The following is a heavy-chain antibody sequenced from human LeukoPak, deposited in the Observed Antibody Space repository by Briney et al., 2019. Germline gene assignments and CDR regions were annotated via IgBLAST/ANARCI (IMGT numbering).Heavy chain of an antibody. CDR3: ARVNINNWHSCDY. CDR1: GGSISSYY. D-gene: IGHD1-1*01. Sequence: SETLSLTCTVSGGSISSYYWSWIRQPPGKGLEWIGYIYYSGSIKYNPSLKSRVTMSVDTSKNQFSLKLSSVTAADTAVYYCARVNINNWHSCDYWGQGTLVTVSS. CDR2: IYYSGSI. V-gene: IGHV4-59*01. J-gene: IGHJ4*02.